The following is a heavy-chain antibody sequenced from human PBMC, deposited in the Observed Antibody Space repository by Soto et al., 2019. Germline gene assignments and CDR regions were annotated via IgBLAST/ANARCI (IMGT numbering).Heavy chain of an antibody. CDR3: VRALEWGTIFGVAKIDY. D-gene: IGHD3-3*01. CDR2: IKCDGSEK. Sequence: GGSLRLSCAASGFTFSSSWMHWVCQAPEKGQEWVADIKCDGSEKYYVDSVKGRLTISRDNAKNSLYLQVNSLRAEDMTVYYCVRALEWGTIFGVAKIDYWGQGTLVTVSS. CDR1: GFTFSSSW. V-gene: IGHV3-7*01. J-gene: IGHJ4*02.